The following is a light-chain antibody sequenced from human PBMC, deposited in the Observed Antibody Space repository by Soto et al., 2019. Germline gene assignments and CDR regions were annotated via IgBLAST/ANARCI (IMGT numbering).Light chain of an antibody. CDR1: SSDVGGYND. J-gene: IGLJ3*02. V-gene: IGLV2-8*01. CDR3: SSYAGSSNWV. CDR2: EDS. Sequence: QSALTQPPSASGSPGQSVTISCTGTSSDVGGYNDVSWYQQHPGKAPKLMIYEDSKRPSGVPDRFSGSKSGNTASLTVSGLQAEDEADYYCSSYAGSSNWVFGGGTKVTVL.